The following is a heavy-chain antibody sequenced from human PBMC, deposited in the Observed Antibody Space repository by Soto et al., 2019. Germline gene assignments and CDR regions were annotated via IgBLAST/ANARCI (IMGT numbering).Heavy chain of an antibody. D-gene: IGHD3-3*01. V-gene: IGHV4-59*01. CDR1: GGSISSYY. Sequence: LETLSLTCTVSGGSISSYYWSWIRQPPGKGLEWIGYIYYSGSTNYNPSLKSRVTISVDTSKNQFSLQLSSVTAADTAVYYCARDRHDFWSGYPASYFYFWGQGTLVTVSS. CDR3: ARDRHDFWSGYPASYFYF. J-gene: IGHJ4*02. CDR2: IYYSGST.